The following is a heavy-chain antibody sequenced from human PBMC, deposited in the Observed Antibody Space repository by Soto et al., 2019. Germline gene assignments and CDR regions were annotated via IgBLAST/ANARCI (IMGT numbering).Heavy chain of an antibody. CDR1: GGTFSSYA. CDR3: ARVGSLSDSSGYPEAVFDY. CDR2: IIPIFGTA. V-gene: IGHV1-69*13. D-gene: IGHD3-22*01. Sequence: ASVKVSCKASGGTFSSYAISWVRQAPGQGLEWMGGIIPIFGTANYAQKFQGRVTITADESTSTAYMELSSLRSEDTAVYYCARVGSLSDSSGYPEAVFDYWGQGTLVTVSS. J-gene: IGHJ4*02.